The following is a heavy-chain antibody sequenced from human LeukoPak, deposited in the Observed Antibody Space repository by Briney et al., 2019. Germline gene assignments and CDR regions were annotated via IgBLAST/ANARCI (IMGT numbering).Heavy chain of an antibody. CDR3: ARDSDDSSGYYYPWYFDL. D-gene: IGHD3-22*01. J-gene: IGHJ2*01. CDR2: INPNSGGT. V-gene: IGHV1-2*02. Sequence: EASVKVSCKASGYTFTGYYMHWVRQAPGQGLEWMGWINPNSGGTNYAQKFQGRVTMTRDTSISTAYMELSRLRSDDTAVYYCARDSDDSSGYYYPWYFDLWGRGTLVTVSS. CDR1: GYTFTGYY.